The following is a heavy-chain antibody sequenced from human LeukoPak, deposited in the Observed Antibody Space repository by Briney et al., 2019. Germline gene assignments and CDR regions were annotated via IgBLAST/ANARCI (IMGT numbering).Heavy chain of an antibody. CDR1: GGSISSSSYY. D-gene: IGHD2-2*01. V-gene: IGHV4-39*07. J-gene: IGHJ3*02. Sequence: SETLSLTCTVSGGSISSSSYYWGWIRQPPGKGLEWIGSIYYSGSTYYNPSLKSRVTISVDTSKNQFSLKLSSVTAADTAVYFCVRTRLSDHIVPAAERADDAFDMWGQGTMVTVSS. CDR2: IYYSGST. CDR3: VRTRLSDHIVPAAERADDAFDM.